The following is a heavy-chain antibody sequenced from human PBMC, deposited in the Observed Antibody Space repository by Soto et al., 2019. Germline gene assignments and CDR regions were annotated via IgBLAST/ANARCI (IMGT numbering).Heavy chain of an antibody. CDR1: GFFFSSYT. J-gene: IGHJ5*02. D-gene: IGHD6-19*01. CDR2: FSATSENT. V-gene: IGHV3-23*01. CDR3: SKARERQWVRLPSDP. Sequence: EVQLLESGGGLVQPGGSLSLSCVGSGFFFSSYTLTYVRQAPGKGLEWVSSFSATSENTYYADSVRGLFTISRDNSKNTLVLQMNSLAAEATGMYYCSKARERQWVRLPSDPRGQGILVIVSS.